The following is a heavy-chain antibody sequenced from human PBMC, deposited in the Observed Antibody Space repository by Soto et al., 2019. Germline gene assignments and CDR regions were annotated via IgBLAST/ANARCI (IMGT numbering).Heavy chain of an antibody. V-gene: IGHV3-53*01. CDR3: AAQRGGGGY. D-gene: IGHD6-25*01. J-gene: IGHJ4*02. CDR2: IYSGGYT. Sequence: EVQLVESGGGLIQPGGSLRLSCAVSGFTVSNNYMSWVRQAPGKGLEGVSVIYSGGYTAYGDSVKGRFTISRDNSKNTILPQRNSVAPNDRAVYYGAAQRGGGGYWGQGTLVTVSS. CDR1: GFTVSNNY.